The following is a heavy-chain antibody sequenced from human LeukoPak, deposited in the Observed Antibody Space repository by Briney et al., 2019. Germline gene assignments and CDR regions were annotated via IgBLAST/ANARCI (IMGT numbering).Heavy chain of an antibody. CDR2: IKSKTDGGTT. D-gene: IGHD4-17*01. CDR1: GFTFSNAW. V-gene: IGHV3-15*07. J-gene: IGHJ4*02. Sequence: GGSLRLSCEASGFTFSNAWMNWVRQAPGKGLEWVGRIKSKTDGGTTDYAAPVKGRFTISRDDSKNTLYLQMNSLKTEDTAVYYCTTESLRTVTTHTLRGPFDYWGQGTLVTVSS. CDR3: TTESLRTVTTHTLRGPFDY.